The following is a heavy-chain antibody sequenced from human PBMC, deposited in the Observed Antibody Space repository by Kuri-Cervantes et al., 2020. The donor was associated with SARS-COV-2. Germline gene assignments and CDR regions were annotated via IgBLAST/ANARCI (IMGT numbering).Heavy chain of an antibody. Sequence: GESLKISCAASGFTFSSYWMHWVRQAPGKGLVWVSRINSDGSSTSYADSVKGRFTISRDNAKNSLYLQMNSLRAEDTAVYYCARGEDIVVVPAAAFDYWGQGTLVTVSS. D-gene: IGHD2-2*01. CDR1: GFTFSSYW. J-gene: IGHJ4*02. CDR3: ARGEDIVVVPAAAFDY. CDR2: INSDGSST. V-gene: IGHV3-74*01.